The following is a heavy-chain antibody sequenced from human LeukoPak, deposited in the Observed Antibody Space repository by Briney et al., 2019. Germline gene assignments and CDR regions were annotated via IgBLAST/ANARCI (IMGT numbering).Heavy chain of an antibody. V-gene: IGHV3-33*01. CDR3: ARDITQLAVFFY. CDR1: GFTFSNYD. J-gene: IGHJ4*02. Sequence: PGGSLRLSCAASGFTFSNYDMHWVRQAPGKGLEWVAVIWNNGSNKYYADSVKGRFTLSRDNSKNTLHLQMNSLRSEDTAVYFCARDITQLAVFFYWGQGTLVTVSS. D-gene: IGHD6-13*01. CDR2: IWNNGSNK.